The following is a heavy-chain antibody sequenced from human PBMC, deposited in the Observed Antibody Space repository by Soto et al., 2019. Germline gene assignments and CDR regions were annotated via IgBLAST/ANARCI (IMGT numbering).Heavy chain of an antibody. V-gene: IGHV1-69*13. J-gene: IGHJ4*02. D-gene: IGHD3-10*01. CDR1: GGTFSSYA. CDR2: IIPIFGTA. Sequence: GASVKVSCKASGGTFSSYAISWVRQAPGQGLEWMGGIIPIFGTANYAQKFQGRVTITADESTSTAYMELSSPRSEDTAVYYCARGGVNYYGSGSYLGWVYWGQGTLVTVSS. CDR3: ARGGVNYYGSGSYLGWVY.